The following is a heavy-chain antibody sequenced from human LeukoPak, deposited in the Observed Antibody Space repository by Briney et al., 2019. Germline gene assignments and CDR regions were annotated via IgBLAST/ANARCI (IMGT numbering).Heavy chain of an antibody. Sequence: QTSETLSLTCAVYGGSFSGYYWSWIRQAPGKGLEWVSSVRGSGTNAIYADSVKGRFTISRDNSENSLYLQMNSLGAEDTAVYYCAKDFKYYDFWSFYPTPYYYYYMDVWGKGTTVTVSS. J-gene: IGHJ6*03. V-gene: IGHV3-23*01. CDR2: VRGSGTNA. CDR1: GGSFSGYY. D-gene: IGHD3-3*01. CDR3: AKDFKYYDFWSFYPTPYYYYYMDV.